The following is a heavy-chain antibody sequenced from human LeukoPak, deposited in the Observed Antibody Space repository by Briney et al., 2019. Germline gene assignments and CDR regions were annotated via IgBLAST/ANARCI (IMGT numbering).Heavy chain of an antibody. CDR2: IRYDGSNK. J-gene: IGHJ3*02. CDR1: GFTFSSYG. CDR3: AKSEKYSGSYYVRSTGVDAFDI. V-gene: IGHV3-30*02. D-gene: IGHD1-26*01. Sequence: GGSLRLSCAASGFTFSSYGMHWVRQAPGKGLEWVAFIRYDGSNKYYADSVKGRFTISRDNSKNTLYLQMNSLRAEDTAVCYCAKSEKYSGSYYVRSTGVDAFDIWGQGTMVTVSS.